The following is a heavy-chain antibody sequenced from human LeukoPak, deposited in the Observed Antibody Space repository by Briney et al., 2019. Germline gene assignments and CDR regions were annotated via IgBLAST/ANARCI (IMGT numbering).Heavy chain of an antibody. CDR3: AKDSPILTI. D-gene: IGHD3-3*01. Sequence: GGSLRLSCAASEFAVSSNYMSWVRQAPGKGLEWVSAISGGGESRYYADSVKGRFTISRDNSKNTLYLQMNSLRAEDTAVFYCAKDSPILTIWGQGTMVTVSS. V-gene: IGHV3-23*01. J-gene: IGHJ3*02. CDR1: EFAVSSNY. CDR2: ISGGGESR.